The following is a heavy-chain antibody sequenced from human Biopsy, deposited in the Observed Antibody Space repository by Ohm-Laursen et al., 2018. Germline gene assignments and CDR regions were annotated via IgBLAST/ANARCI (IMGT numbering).Heavy chain of an antibody. J-gene: IGHJ6*02. V-gene: IGHV3-33*08. CDR3: ARDRYYGSESYYSHYNMDV. CDR1: GFTVYNNY. Sequence: SLRLSCSASGFTVYNNYMTWVRQAPGKGLEWVAVIWYDGSNKYSADSVKGRFSISRDNSKNTVYLQMNSLRAADTAVYYCARDRYYGSESYYSHYNMDVWGQGTTVSVSS. CDR2: IWYDGSNK. D-gene: IGHD3-10*01.